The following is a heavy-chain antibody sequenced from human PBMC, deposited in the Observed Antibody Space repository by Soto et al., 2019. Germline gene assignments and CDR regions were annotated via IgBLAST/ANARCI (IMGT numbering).Heavy chain of an antibody. V-gene: IGHV1-69*01. Sequence: QVQLVQSGAEVKKPGSSVKVSCKASGGTFSSYAISWVRQAPGQGLEWRGGIIPIFGTANYAQKCQGRGTITADEATSTAYRELSSLRSEDTAVYDCARDSGYYGVNGVDPGGQGTLVTVSS. J-gene: IGHJ5*02. CDR3: ARDSGYYGVNGVDP. D-gene: IGHD3-22*01. CDR1: GGTFSSYA. CDR2: IIPIFGTA.